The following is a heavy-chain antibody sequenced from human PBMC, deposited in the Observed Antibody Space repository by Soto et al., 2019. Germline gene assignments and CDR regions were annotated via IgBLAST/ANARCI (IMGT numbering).Heavy chain of an antibody. CDR3: VLVVYGDTGAFVF. J-gene: IGHJ3*01. D-gene: IGHD4-17*01. V-gene: IGHV4-31*03. CDR1: GGSISSGGYY. CDR2: IYYSGST. Sequence: SETLSLTCTVSGGSISSGGYYWSWIRQHPGKGLEWIGYIYYSGSTYYNPSLKSRVTISVDTSKNQFSLKLSSVTAADTAVYYFVLVVYGDTGAFVFWCQGPLVTLS.